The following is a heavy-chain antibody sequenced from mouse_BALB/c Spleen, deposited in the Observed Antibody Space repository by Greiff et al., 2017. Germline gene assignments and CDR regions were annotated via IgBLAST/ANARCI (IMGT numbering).Heavy chain of an antibody. J-gene: IGHJ4*01. V-gene: IGHV5-12-1*01. CDR1: GFAFSSYD. CDR2: ISSGGGST. CDR3: ARRGWGPYAMDY. D-gene: IGHD1-1*02. Sequence: EVKLMESGGGLVKPGGSLKLSCAASGFAFSSYDMSWVRQTPEKRLEWVAYISSGGGSTYYPDTVKGRFTISRDNAKNTLYLQMSSLKSEDTAMYYCARRGWGPYAMDYWGQGTSVTVSS.